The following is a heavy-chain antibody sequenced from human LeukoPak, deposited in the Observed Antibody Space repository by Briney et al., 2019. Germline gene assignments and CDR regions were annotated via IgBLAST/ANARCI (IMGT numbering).Heavy chain of an antibody. V-gene: IGHV3-74*01. CDR2: GSST. Sequence: GSSTSYADSVTRRFTISRDNAKNTLYLQMNSLRAEDTAVYYCARGWGYSSSSGSPSMFDPWGQGTLVTVSS. J-gene: IGHJ5*02. D-gene: IGHD6-6*01. CDR3: ARGWGYSSSSGSPSMFDP.